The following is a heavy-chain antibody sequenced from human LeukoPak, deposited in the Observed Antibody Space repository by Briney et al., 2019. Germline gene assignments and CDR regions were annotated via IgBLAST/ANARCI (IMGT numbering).Heavy chain of an antibody. CDR1: GGPFSGHY. J-gene: IGHJ4*02. V-gene: IGHV4-34*01. CDR3: ARAPTSGWLSPDY. D-gene: IGHD6-25*01. Sequence: SETLSLTCAVYGGPFSGHYWSWVRQPPGKGLEWIGEINDSGSINYNPSLTSRVTISVDTSKNQFSLKLSSVTAADTAVYHCARAPTSGWLSPDYWGQGTLVTVSS. CDR2: INDSGSI.